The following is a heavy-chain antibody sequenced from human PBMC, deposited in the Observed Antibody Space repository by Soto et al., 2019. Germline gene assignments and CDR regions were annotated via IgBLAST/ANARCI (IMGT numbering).Heavy chain of an antibody. J-gene: IGHJ6*02. D-gene: IGHD3-3*01. CDR2: ISYDGSNK. CDR3: ARDPAPTYYYVWSGYYWGGYGMDV. Sequence: QVQLVESGGGVVQPGRSLRLSCAASGFTFSSYAMHWVRKAPGKGLEWVAVISYDGSNKYYADSVKGRFTISRDNSKNTLYLQMNSLRAEDRAVYYCARDPAPTYYYVWSGYYWGGYGMDVWGQGTTVTVSS. CDR1: GFTFSSYA. V-gene: IGHV3-30-3*01.